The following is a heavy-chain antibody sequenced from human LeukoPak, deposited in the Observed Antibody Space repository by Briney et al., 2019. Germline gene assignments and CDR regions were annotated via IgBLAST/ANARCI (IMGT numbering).Heavy chain of an antibody. CDR3: ARGSSRAVAGTGGDY. Sequence: SETLSLTCTVSGYSISSGYYWSWIRQPPGKGLEWIGEINHSGSTNYNPSLKSRVTISVDTSKNQFSLKLSSVTAADTAVYYCARGSSRAVAGTGGDYWGQGTLVTVSS. CDR1: GYSISSGYY. V-gene: IGHV4-38-2*02. D-gene: IGHD6-19*01. CDR2: INHSGST. J-gene: IGHJ4*02.